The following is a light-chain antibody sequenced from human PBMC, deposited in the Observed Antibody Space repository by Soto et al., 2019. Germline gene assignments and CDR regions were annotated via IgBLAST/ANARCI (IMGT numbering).Light chain of an antibody. V-gene: IGLV2-23*01. J-gene: IGLJ2*01. CDR3: SSYAGYSTSVV. Sequence: QSALTQPASVSGSPGQSITISCTGTSSDVGSYNLVSWYQQHPGKAPKLMIYEANKRPSGVSDRFSGSKSGNTASLTISGLQAEDEAEYYCSSYAGYSTSVVFGGGPKLTVL. CDR2: EAN. CDR1: SSDVGSYNL.